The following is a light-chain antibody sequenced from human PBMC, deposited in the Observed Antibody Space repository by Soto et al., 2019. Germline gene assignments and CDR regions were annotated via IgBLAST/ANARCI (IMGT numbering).Light chain of an antibody. J-gene: IGLJ3*02. CDR2: GNS. CDR3: QSYDSSLSGGV. Sequence: QSVLTQPPSVSGAPGQRVTISCTGSSSNIGAGYDVHWYQQLPGTAPNLLIYGNSNRPSGVPDRFSGSKSGTSASLAITGLQAEDEAEYYCQSYDSSLSGGVFGGGTKVTVL. V-gene: IGLV1-40*01. CDR1: SSNIGAGYD.